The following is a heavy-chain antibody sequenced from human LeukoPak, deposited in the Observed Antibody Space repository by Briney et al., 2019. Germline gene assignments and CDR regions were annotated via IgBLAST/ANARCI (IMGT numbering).Heavy chain of an antibody. J-gene: IGHJ5*02. V-gene: IGHV4-59*01. CDR2: IYYSGST. CDR3: ARENPIAAAGWFDP. CDR1: GGSISSYY. Sequence: SETLSLTCTVSGGSISSYYWSWIRQPPVKGLEWIGYIYYSGSTNYNPSLKSRVTISVDTSTNQFSLRLSSVTAADTAVYYCARENPIAAAGWFDPWGQGTLVTVSS. D-gene: IGHD6-13*01.